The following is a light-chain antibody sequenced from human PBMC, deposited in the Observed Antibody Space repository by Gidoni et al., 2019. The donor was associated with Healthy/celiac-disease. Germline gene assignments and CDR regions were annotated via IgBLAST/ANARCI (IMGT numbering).Light chain of an antibody. CDR2: AAS. CDR1: QSISSY. CDR3: QHSYSTPRT. J-gene: IGKJ1*01. V-gene: IGKV1-39*01. Sequence: DIPMTQSPSSLSASVGDRVTITCRASQSISSYLNWYQQKPGKAPKLLIYAASSLQSGVPSRFSGSVSGTDFTLTISSLQPEDFASYYCQHSYSTPRTFGQGTKVEIK.